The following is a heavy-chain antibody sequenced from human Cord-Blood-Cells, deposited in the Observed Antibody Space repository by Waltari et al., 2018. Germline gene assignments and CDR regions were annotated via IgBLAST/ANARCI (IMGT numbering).Heavy chain of an antibody. Sequence: QVQLVQSGAEVKKPGASVKVSCKASGYPFTGYYMHWVRQSTGQGLEWMGWINPNSGGTNYAQKFQGRVTMTRDTSISTAYMELSRLRSDDTAVYYCARGYSSSYYYYGMDVWGQGTTVTVSS. J-gene: IGHJ6*02. CDR1: GYPFTGYY. V-gene: IGHV1-2*02. CDR2: INPNSGGT. CDR3: ARGYSSSYYYYGMDV. D-gene: IGHD6-6*01.